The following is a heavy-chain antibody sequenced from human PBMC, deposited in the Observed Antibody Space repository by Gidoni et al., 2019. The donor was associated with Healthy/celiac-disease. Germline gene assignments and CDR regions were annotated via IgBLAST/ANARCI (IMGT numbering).Heavy chain of an antibody. V-gene: IGHV3-30*18. D-gene: IGHD1-26*01. CDR1: GFPFISYG. J-gene: IGHJ4*02. CDR2: ISYDGSNK. CDR3: AKQRKRGTGIVGENGLAFDY. Sequence: QVQLVESGGGVVQPGSSLRLSCAASGFPFISYGMHWVRQAPGKGLAWVAVISYDGSNKYYADSVKGRFTISRDNSKNTLYLQMNSLRAEDTAVYYCAKQRKRGTGIVGENGLAFDYWGQGTLVTVSS.